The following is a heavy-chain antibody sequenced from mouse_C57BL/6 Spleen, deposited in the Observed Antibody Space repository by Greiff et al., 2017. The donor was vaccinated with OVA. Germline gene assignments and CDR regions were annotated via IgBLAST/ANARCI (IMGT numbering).Heavy chain of an antibody. CDR2: IDPNSGGT. CDR1: GYTFTSYW. CDR3: ARGGYYGSSWYYYAMDY. J-gene: IGHJ4*01. D-gene: IGHD1-1*01. V-gene: IGHV1-72*01. Sequence: QVQLQQPGAELVQPGASVTLSCKASGYTFTSYWMHWVKQRPGRGLEWIGRIDPNSGGTKYNAKFKSKATLTVDNPSRTAYMQFSSLSSEDSVVYYCARGGYYGSSWYYYAMDYWGEGTSVTVSS.